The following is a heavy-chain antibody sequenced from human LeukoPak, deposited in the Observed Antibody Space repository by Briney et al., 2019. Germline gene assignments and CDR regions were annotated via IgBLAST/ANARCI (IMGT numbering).Heavy chain of an antibody. Sequence: SETLSLTCTVSGGSISSGDYYWSWVRQPPGKGLEWIGYIYYSGSTYYNPSLKSRVTISVDTSKKQFSLKLSSVTAADTAVYYCAREVASPGGYDYWGQGTLVTVSS. CDR3: AREVASPGGYDY. J-gene: IGHJ4*02. CDR1: GGSISSGDYY. D-gene: IGHD2-15*01. V-gene: IGHV4-30-4*01. CDR2: IYYSGST.